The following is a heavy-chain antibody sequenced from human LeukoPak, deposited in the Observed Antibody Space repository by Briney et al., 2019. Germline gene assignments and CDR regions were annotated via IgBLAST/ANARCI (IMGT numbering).Heavy chain of an antibody. V-gene: IGHV3-30*04. Sequence: PGRSLRLSCAASGFTFNSYSMHWVRQAPGKGLEWVAVISHDGFNQKYADSVKGRFTVSRDNSENMQFLQMNALRPEDTAVYYCARDGAARLLRYYYYMDVWGKGTTVTVS. CDR2: ISHDGFNQ. J-gene: IGHJ6*03. CDR3: ARDGAARLLRYYYYMDV. CDR1: GFTFNSYS. D-gene: IGHD6-6*01.